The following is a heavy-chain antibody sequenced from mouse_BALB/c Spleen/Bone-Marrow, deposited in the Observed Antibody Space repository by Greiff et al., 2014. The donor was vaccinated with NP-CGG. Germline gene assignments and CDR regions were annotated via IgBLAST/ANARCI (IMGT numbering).Heavy chain of an antibody. V-gene: IGHV1-26*01. CDR2: INPYNGAT. CDR1: GYSFTGYY. D-gene: IGHD1-1*02. J-gene: IGHJ3*01. CDR3: ARWWDLAY. Sequence: VQLQQPGPELVRPGASVKISCKASGYSFTGYYMHWVKQSHVKSLEWIGRINPYNGATSYNQNFKDKASLTVDKSSSTAYMELHRLTSEDSAVYYCARWWDLAYWGQGTLVTVSA.